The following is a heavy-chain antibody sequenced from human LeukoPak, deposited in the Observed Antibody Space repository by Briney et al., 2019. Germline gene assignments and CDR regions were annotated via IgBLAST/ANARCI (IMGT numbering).Heavy chain of an antibody. Sequence: GGSLRLSCAASGFTFSSYAMSWVRQAPGKGLEWVSAISGSGGSTYYADSVKGRFTISRDNSKNTLCLQMNSLRAEDTAVYYCAKRLGRRILLWFGETTLGPFDYWGQGTLVTVSS. J-gene: IGHJ4*02. CDR1: GFTFSSYA. CDR3: AKRLGRRILLWFGETTLGPFDY. CDR2: ISGSGGST. V-gene: IGHV3-23*01. D-gene: IGHD3-10*01.